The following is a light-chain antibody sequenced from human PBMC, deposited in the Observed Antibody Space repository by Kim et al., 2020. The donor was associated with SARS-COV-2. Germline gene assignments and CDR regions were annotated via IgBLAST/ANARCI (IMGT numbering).Light chain of an antibody. CDR2: AAS. Sequence: ATVGDRVTITCRARQSISSYLKWYQQKPGKAPNLLIYAASSLQSGVPTRVSGSGSGTDFTLTISRLQPEDFATYYCQQSYSFPLTIGGGTKVDIK. CDR3: QQSYSFPLT. V-gene: IGKV1-39*01. J-gene: IGKJ4*01. CDR1: QSISSY.